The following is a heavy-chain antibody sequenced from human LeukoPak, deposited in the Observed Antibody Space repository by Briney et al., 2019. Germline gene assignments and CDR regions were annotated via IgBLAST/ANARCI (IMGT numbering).Heavy chain of an antibody. CDR3: ARGQYGALDI. CDR1: GFTFSTYW. D-gene: IGHD4-17*01. Sequence: PPGGSLRLSCAASGFTFSTYWMRWVRQAPGKGLEWVANIKQDGGRRSYVDSVKGRFTISRDNAENSLYLEMSNLRVEDTAMYYCARGQYGALDIWGQGTMVTVSS. V-gene: IGHV3-7*04. J-gene: IGHJ3*02. CDR2: IKQDGGRR.